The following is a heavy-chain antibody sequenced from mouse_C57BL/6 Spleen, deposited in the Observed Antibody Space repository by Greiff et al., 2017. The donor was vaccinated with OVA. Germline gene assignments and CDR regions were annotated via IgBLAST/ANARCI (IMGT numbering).Heavy chain of an antibody. Sequence: DVKLQESGAELVRPGSSVKMSCKTSGYTFTSYGINWVKQRPGQGLEWIGYIYIGNGYTEYNEKFKGKATLTSDTSSSTAYMQLSSLTSEDSAIYFCARGDYYGSDWYFDVWGTGTTVTVSS. D-gene: IGHD1-1*01. V-gene: IGHV1-58*01. CDR3: ARGDYYGSDWYFDV. J-gene: IGHJ1*03. CDR2: IYIGNGYT. CDR1: GYTFTSYG.